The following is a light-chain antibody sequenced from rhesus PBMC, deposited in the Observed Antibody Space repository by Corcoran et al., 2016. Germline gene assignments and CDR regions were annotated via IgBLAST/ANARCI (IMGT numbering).Light chain of an antibody. CDR1: SSAVGGYKY. J-gene: IGLJ6*01. CDR2: DVN. CDR3: CSYSTSITYI. Sequence: QSAPTQPPSVSGSPGQSVTVSCPGTSSAVGGYKYVSWFQKHPDKAPKLLIYDVNELPSGVADRFSGSKSGHTASLTIPGLQAEDEADYYCCSYSTSITYIFGTGTKLTVL. V-gene: IGLV2S7*01.